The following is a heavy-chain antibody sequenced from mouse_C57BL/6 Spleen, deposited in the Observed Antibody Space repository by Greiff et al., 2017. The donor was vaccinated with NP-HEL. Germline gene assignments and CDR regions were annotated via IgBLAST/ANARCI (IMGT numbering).Heavy chain of an antibody. CDR1: GYTFTSYD. D-gene: IGHD2-5*01. V-gene: IGHV1-85*01. CDR2: IYPRDGST. J-gene: IGHJ3*01. CDR3: AISGSNYEGPFAY. Sequence: VQLQQSGPELVKPGASVKLSCKASGYTFTSYDINWVKQRPGQGLEWIGWIYPRDGSTKYNEKFKGKATLTVDTSSSTAYMELHSLTSEDSAVYFCAISGSNYEGPFAYWGQGTLVTVSA.